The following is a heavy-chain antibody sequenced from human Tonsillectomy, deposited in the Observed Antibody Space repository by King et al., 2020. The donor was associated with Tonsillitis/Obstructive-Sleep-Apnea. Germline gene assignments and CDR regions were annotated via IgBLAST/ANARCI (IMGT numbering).Heavy chain of an antibody. V-gene: IGHV3-13*01. CDR2: IGTAGNT. Sequence: LVESGGGLVQPGGSLRLSCAASGFTFSTYDMHWVRQATGKGLEWVSVIGTAGNTYYPGSVKGRFTISRENAKNSLYLQMNSLRAGDTAMYYCARAISSDLDLWGRGTLVTVSS. CDR3: ARAISSDLDL. D-gene: IGHD3-3*01. J-gene: IGHJ2*01. CDR1: GFTFSTYD.